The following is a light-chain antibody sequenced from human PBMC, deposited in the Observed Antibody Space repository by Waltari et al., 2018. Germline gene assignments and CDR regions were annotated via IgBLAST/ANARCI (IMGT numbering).Light chain of an antibody. CDR1: STHSGASNY. V-gene: IGLV2-8*01. J-gene: IGLJ2*01. CDR3: SLYADSNNVL. CDR2: EVN. Sequence: QSALTQPPSASGSPGQSVTISCTATSTHSGASNYFPWYHQHPGKAPNPIIYEVNTRPAGVPDRFSGSKSGTTASLTVSGLRAEDEADYYCSLYADSNNVLFGGGTELTVV.